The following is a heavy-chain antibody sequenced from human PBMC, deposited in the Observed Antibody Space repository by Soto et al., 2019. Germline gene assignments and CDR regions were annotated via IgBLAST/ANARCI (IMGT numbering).Heavy chain of an antibody. CDR2: IYYSGST. CDR1: GGSISSSSYY. CDR3: ARHVRVPDPTRLRLSVFDY. V-gene: IGHV4-39*01. J-gene: IGHJ4*02. Sequence: QLQLQESGPGLVKPSETLSLTCTVSGGSISSSSYYWGWIRQPPGKGLEWIGSIYYSGSTYYNPSLKSRVTISVDTSKNQFSLKLSSVTAADTAVYYCARHVRVPDPTRLRLSVFDYWGQGTLVTVSS. D-gene: IGHD4-17*01.